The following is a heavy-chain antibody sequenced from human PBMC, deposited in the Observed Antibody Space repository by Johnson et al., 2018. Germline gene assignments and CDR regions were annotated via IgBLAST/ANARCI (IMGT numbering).Heavy chain of an antibody. J-gene: IGHJ1*01. CDR2: ISYDESKK. CDR1: GFTFSTYA. CDR3: AKDDRPTLRPAAYFQH. D-gene: IGHD2-15*01. V-gene: IGHV3-30*18. Sequence: QVQLVQSGGGVVQXGRSXRLXCAASGFTFSTYAMHWVRQAPGKGLEWVSVISYDESKKDYADSVKGRFTISRDNSKNTLYLEMNSLRVEDTAVYYCAKDDRPTLRPAAYFQHWGQGTLVTVSS.